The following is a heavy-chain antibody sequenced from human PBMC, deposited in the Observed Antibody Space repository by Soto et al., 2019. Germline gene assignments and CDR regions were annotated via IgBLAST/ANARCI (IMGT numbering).Heavy chain of an antibody. CDR3: ARAGGLGAVAVDY. Sequence: SETLSLTCTVSGGSISSYYWSWIRQPPGKGLEWIGYISYSGSTNYNPSLKSRVTISGDTTKNQISLKLSSVTAADTAVYYCARAGGLGAVAVDYWGQGTLVTVSS. CDR2: ISYSGST. D-gene: IGHD6-19*01. J-gene: IGHJ4*02. V-gene: IGHV4-59*01. CDR1: GGSISSYY.